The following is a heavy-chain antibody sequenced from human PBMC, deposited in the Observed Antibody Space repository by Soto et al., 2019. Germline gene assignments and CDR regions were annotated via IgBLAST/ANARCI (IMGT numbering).Heavy chain of an antibody. D-gene: IGHD2-15*01. CDR2: VSHDGAIK. CDR3: VRETQIVRVVVPTPGSQGALDL. J-gene: IGHJ3*01. CDR1: GFTFDNFA. V-gene: IGHV3-30-3*01. Sequence: QMELVESGGGVVQPGRSLRLSCTPSGFTFDNFAMHWVRQAPGKGLEWVAVVSHDGAIKHYAESVRGRLTISRDNSRDTLYLQMNSLRPEDTAVYYCVRETQIVRVVVPTPGSQGALDLWGQGTVVTVSS.